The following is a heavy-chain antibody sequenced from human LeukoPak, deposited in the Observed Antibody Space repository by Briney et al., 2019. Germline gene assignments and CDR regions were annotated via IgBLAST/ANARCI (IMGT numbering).Heavy chain of an antibody. Sequence: GASVKVSCKASGYTFTGYYMHWVRQAPGQGLEWMGWINPNSGGTNYAQKFQGRVTMTRDTSISTAYMELSRLRSDDTAVYYCARDPVFRVVGSGCEKAAFDIWGQGTMVTVSS. CDR3: ARDPVFRVVGSGCEKAAFDI. V-gene: IGHV1-2*02. J-gene: IGHJ3*02. D-gene: IGHD5-12*01. CDR2: INPNSGGT. CDR1: GYTFTGYY.